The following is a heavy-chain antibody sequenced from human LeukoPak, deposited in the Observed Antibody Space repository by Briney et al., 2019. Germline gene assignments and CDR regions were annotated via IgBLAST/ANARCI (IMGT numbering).Heavy chain of an antibody. J-gene: IGHJ4*02. D-gene: IGHD4-17*01. V-gene: IGHV4-34*01. CDR3: ARDSTVTLGGNFDY. CDR1: GGSFSGYY. CDR2: INHSGST. Sequence: SETLSLTCAVYGGSFSGYYWSWIRQPPGKGLEWIGEINHSGSTNYNPSLKSRVTISVDTSKNQFSLKLSSVTAADTAVYYCARDSTVTLGGNFDYWGQGTLVTVSS.